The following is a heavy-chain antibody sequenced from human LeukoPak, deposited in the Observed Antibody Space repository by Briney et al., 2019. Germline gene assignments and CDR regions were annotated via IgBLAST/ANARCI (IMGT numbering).Heavy chain of an antibody. CDR1: GGSISSYY. Sequence: ETLSLTCTVSGGSISSYYWSWIRQPPGKGLEWIGYIYYSGSTNYNPSLKSRVTISVDTSKNQFSLKLSSVTAADTAVYYCARGVWGHDAFDIWGQGTKVTVSS. CDR2: IYYSGST. D-gene: IGHD7-27*01. J-gene: IGHJ3*02. V-gene: IGHV4-59*01. CDR3: ARGVWGHDAFDI.